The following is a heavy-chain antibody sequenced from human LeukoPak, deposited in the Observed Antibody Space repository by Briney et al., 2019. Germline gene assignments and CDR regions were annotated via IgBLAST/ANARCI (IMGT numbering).Heavy chain of an antibody. CDR1: GFTFSSYS. Sequence: GGSLRLSCAASGFTFSSYSMNWVRQAPGKGLEWVSSISSSSSYIYYADSVKGRFTISRDNAKNSLFLQMNSLRAEDTAVYYCARGTPTTRDFDYWGQGTLVTVSS. CDR3: ARGTPTTRDFDY. J-gene: IGHJ4*02. V-gene: IGHV3-21*01. CDR2: ISSSSSYI. D-gene: IGHD4-11*01.